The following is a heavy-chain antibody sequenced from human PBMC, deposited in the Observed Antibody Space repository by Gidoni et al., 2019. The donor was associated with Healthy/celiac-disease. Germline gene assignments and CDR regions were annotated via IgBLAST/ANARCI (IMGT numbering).Heavy chain of an antibody. D-gene: IGHD3-10*01. V-gene: IGHV4-59*01. CDR3: ARDGSGSPLDY. J-gene: IGHJ4*02. CDR2: LYYSGST. CDR1: GGSISSYY. Sequence: QVQLQESGPGLVKPSETLSLNCTVAGGSISSYYWSWIRQPPGKGLEWIGYLYYSGSTNYNPSLKSRVTISVDTSKNQFSLKLSSVTAADTAVYYCARDGSGSPLDYWGQGTLVTVSS.